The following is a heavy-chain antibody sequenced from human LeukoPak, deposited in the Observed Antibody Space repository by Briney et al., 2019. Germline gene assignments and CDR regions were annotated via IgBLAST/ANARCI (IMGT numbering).Heavy chain of an antibody. CDR3: ARDWSDCSGGSCYFNWFDP. CDR2: IYYNGST. J-gene: IGHJ5*02. Sequence: SETLSLPCTVSGGSIRSYYWIGIRQPPGKGLEGIGDIYYNGSTNYNPALKRRVTLSVDTSKKQCSTKLSYVTAADTAVYYCARDWSDCSGGSCYFNWFDPWGQGTLVTVSS. D-gene: IGHD2-15*01. CDR1: GGSIRSYY. V-gene: IGHV4-59*01.